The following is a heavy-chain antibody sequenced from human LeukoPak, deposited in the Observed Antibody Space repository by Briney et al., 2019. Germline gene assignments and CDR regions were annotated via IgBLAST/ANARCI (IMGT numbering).Heavy chain of an antibody. V-gene: IGHV3-33*06. D-gene: IGHD4-17*01. CDR1: GFTFSSYG. J-gene: IGHJ5*02. CDR2: IWYDGSNK. CDR3: AKAAYGDYVNWFDP. Sequence: GGSLRLSCAASGFTFSSYGMHWVRQAPGKGLEGVAVIWYDGSNKYYADSVKGRFTISRDNSKNTLYLQMNSLRAEDTALYYCAKAAYGDYVNWFDPWGQGILVIVSS.